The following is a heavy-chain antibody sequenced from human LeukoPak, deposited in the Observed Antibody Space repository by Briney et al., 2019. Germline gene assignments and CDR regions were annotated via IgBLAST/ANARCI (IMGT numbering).Heavy chain of an antibody. Sequence: GGSLRLSCAVSGITLSNYAMSWVRHAPGKGLEWVAGISGSGGGTHYADSVKGRFTISKDNPKNTLYLQMNNLRAGDTAVYFCAKRGVVIRVILVGFHKEAYYFDSWGQGALVTVSS. CDR2: ISGSGGGT. V-gene: IGHV3-23*01. D-gene: IGHD3-22*01. J-gene: IGHJ4*02. CDR1: GITLSNYA. CDR3: AKRGVVIRVILVGFHKEAYYFDS.